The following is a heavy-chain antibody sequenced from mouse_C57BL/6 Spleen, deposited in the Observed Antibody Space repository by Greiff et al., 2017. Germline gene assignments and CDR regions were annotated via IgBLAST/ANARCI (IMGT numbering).Heavy chain of an antibody. J-gene: IGHJ3*01. CDR1: GFNIKNTY. Sequence: VQLQQSVAELVRPGASVKLSCTASGFNIKNTYMHWVKQRPEQGLEWIGRIDPANGNTKYAPKFQGKATITADTSSNTAYLQLSSLTSEDTAIYYCASPFYYGYDGFAYWGQGTLVTGSA. V-gene: IGHV14-3*01. CDR3: ASPFYYGYDGFAY. D-gene: IGHD2-2*01. CDR2: IDPANGNT.